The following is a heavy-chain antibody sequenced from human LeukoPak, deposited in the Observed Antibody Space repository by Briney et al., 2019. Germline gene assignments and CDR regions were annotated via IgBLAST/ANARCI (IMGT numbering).Heavy chain of an antibody. CDR1: GGSISSYY. CDR3: VRHVSSGWDYYNGLDV. J-gene: IGHJ6*02. V-gene: IGHV4-59*05. Sequence: SETLSLTCTVSGGSISSYYWSWIRQPAGKGLEWIGSIYYPESTHYNPSLESRVTISVDTSKYQVSLTLSSVTATDTAVYYCVRHVSSGWDYYNGLDVWGQGTTVTVSS. CDR2: IYYPEST. D-gene: IGHD6-19*01.